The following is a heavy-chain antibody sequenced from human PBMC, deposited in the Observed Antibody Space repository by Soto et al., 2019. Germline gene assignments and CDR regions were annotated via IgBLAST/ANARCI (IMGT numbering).Heavy chain of an antibody. J-gene: IGHJ6*02. CDR3: ARETGREMATNARSVYYYYGMDV. V-gene: IGHV6-1*01. Sequence: TLSLTCAISGDSVSSNSAAWNWIRQSPSRGLEWLGRTYYRSKWYNDYAVSVKSRITINPDTSKNQFSLQLNSVTPEDTAVYYYARETGREMATNARSVYYYYGMDVWGQGTTVTSP. CDR2: TYYRSKWYN. D-gene: IGHD5-12*01. CDR1: GDSVSSNSAA.